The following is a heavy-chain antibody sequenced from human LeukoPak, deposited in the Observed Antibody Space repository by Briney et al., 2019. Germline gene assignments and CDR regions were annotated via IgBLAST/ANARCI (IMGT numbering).Heavy chain of an antibody. Sequence: SESLPLTCGVSGGFMTGYYWPWIRQPPAREVVWLGYIYYSGSINYNPSLKSRITISMDTSKNKFNLKLSSVTAGDTAVYYGARLRGNYFPDDWGQGTLVTVSS. D-gene: IGHD4-11*01. V-gene: IGHV4-59*01. CDR3: ARLRGNYFPDD. J-gene: IGHJ4*02. CDR2: IYYSGSI. CDR1: GGFMTGYY.